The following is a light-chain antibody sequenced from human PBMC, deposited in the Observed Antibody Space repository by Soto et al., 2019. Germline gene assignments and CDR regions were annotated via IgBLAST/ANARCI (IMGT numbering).Light chain of an antibody. CDR1: QDISSY. CDR2: AAS. J-gene: IGKJ4*01. CDR3: QQLKKYPLS. V-gene: IGKV1-9*01. Sequence: IQLTQSPSSLSASIGDRVTITCRASQDISSYLAWYRQKAGKAPELLIEAASTLQSGVPSRFSGSGSGTDFALTISSLQPEDFATYYCQQLKKYPLSFGGGTEVEIK.